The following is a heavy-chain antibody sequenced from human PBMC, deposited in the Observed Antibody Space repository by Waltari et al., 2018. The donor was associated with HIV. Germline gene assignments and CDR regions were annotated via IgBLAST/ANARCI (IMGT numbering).Heavy chain of an antibody. V-gene: IGHV1-69*08. CDR2: AIPMFGTA. Sequence: QVQLVQSGAEVKMPGSSVKVSCKASGGAFVSHTFNWVRQAPGQAHEWMGRAIPMFGTANYARKFQGRVTITADKSTTTAYMELNGLRIDDTAVYYCASARETMGVDFDSWGQGTLVTVS. D-gene: IGHD3-10*01. CDR1: GGAFVSHT. CDR3: ASARETMGVDFDS. J-gene: IGHJ5*01.